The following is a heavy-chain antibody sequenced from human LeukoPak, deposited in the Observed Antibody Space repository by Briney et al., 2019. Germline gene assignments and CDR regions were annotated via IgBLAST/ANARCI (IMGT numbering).Heavy chain of an antibody. CDR2: IYRGGST. V-gene: IGHV3-66*01. Sequence: GGSLRLSCAASGFTVSSNYMSWVRQAPGKGLEWVSVIYRGGSTYYADSVKGRFTISRGNSKNTLYLQMNSLRAEDTAVYYCARGRRGYYDSSGYANWFDPWGQGTLVTVSS. J-gene: IGHJ5*02. CDR1: GFTVSSNY. D-gene: IGHD3-22*01. CDR3: ARGRRGYYDSSGYANWFDP.